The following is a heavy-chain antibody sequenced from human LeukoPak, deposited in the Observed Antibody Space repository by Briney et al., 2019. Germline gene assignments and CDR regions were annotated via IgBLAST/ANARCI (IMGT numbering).Heavy chain of an antibody. V-gene: IGHV1-69*13. CDR3: ATLREWETQEGAFDI. CDR1: GGTFSSYA. CDR2: IIPIFGTA. Sequence: SVKVSCKASGGTFSSYAISWVRQAPGQGLEWMGRIIPIFGTANYAQKFQGRVTITADESTSTAYMELSSLRSEDTAVYYCATLREWETQEGAFDIWGQGTMVTVSS. J-gene: IGHJ3*02. D-gene: IGHD1-26*01.